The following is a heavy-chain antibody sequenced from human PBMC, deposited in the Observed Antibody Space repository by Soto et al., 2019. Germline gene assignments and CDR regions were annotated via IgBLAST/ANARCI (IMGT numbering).Heavy chain of an antibody. CDR3: ARGDYYDTSGPFSDAFDI. J-gene: IGHJ3*02. CDR1: GFTFNNYW. Sequence: EVQLVESGGGLVQPGGSLRLSCAASGFTFNNYWMSWVRQAPGKGLEWVANIKPDGSEKWYVDSVKGRFTISRDNAKNSLYRQMNSRGAGDTAVYYCARGDYYDTSGPFSDAFDIWGQGTLVTVSS. V-gene: IGHV3-7*04. CDR2: IKPDGSEK. D-gene: IGHD3-22*01.